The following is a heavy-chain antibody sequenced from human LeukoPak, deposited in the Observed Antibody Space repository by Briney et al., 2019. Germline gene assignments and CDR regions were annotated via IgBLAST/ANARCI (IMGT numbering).Heavy chain of an antibody. CDR2: IKQDGSEK. V-gene: IGHV3-7*01. CDR3: TRVNRDRYYCFYMDV. Sequence: PVGSLRLSCAASGFTFSSYWMNWVRQAPGKGLEWLANIKQDGSEKYYVDSVKGRFTISRDNAKNSLYLQMNSLRAEDKAVDSGTRVNRDRYYCFYMDVWGKGTTVTVSS. J-gene: IGHJ6*03. CDR1: GFTFSSYW.